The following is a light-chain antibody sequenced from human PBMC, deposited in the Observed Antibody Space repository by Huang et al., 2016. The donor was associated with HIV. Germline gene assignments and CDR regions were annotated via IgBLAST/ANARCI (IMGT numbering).Light chain of an antibody. CDR2: AAF. V-gene: IGKV3-15*01. J-gene: IGKJ4*01. CDR3: QQYNDWLQT. CDR1: QDVSSK. Sequence: EIVMTQSPATLSVSPGERATLSCRASQDVSSKLAWYQQKPGQAPRLLIDAAFIRATGTPARFSGSGSGTEFTLTISSLQSEDFAIYYCQQYNDWLQTFGGGTRVDIK.